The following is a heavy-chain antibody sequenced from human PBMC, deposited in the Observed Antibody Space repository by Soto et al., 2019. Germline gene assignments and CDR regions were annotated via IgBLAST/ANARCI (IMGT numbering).Heavy chain of an antibody. CDR1: GGSITYYY. J-gene: IGHJ4*02. V-gene: IGHV4-59*01. CDR3: AREAVAGTTDY. CDR2: IYDTGISGYTPST. Sequence: SETMSLTCTVSGGSITYYYWSWIRRPPGKGLEWIAYIYDTGISGYTPSTSYNPSLKSRVTISVDTSKNQFSLKLSSVTAADTAVYYCAREAVAGTTDYWGQGTLFTVSS. D-gene: IGHD6-19*01.